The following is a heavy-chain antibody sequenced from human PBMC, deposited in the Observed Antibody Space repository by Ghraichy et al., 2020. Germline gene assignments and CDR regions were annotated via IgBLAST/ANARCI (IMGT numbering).Heavy chain of an antibody. CDR3: ARDSSSYYFDY. CDR1: GGSVSSGSYY. Sequence: SETLSLTCTVSGGSVSSGSYYWSWIRQPPGKGLEWIGYIYYSGSTNYNPSLKSRVTISVDKSKNQFSLRLTSVTAADTAVYYCARDSSSYYFDYWGQGTLVTVSS. CDR2: IYYSGST. V-gene: IGHV4-61*01. J-gene: IGHJ4*02. D-gene: IGHD6-13*01.